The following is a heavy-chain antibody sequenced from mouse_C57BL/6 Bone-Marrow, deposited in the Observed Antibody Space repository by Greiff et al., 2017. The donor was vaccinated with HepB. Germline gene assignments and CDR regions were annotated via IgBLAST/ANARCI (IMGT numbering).Heavy chain of an antibody. V-gene: IGHV5-17*01. CDR3: AMMENWYFDV. D-gene: IGHD2-3*01. CDR2: ISSGSSTI. CDR1: GFTFSDYG. J-gene: IGHJ1*03. Sequence: EVLLVESGGGLVKPGGSLKLSCAASGFTFSDYGMHWVRQAPEKGLEWVAYISSGSSTIYYADTVKGRFTISRDNAKNTLFLQMTSLRSEDTAMYYCAMMENWYFDVWGKGTTVTVSS.